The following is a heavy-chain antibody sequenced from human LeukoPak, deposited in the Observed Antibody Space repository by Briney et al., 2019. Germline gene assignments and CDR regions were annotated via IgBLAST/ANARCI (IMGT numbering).Heavy chain of an antibody. Sequence: PGESLKISCKASGYGFPVYWIAWVRQMPGNGLEWMGIILPVGSEPKYSPSFQGQVTISADKSVDTVYLQWDSLRAADSAMYYCARHIAYSTRNTFDYWGQGSLVTVSS. V-gene: IGHV5-51*01. D-gene: IGHD2-15*01. CDR2: ILPVGSEP. J-gene: IGHJ4*02. CDR1: GYGFPVYW. CDR3: ARHIAYSTRNTFDY.